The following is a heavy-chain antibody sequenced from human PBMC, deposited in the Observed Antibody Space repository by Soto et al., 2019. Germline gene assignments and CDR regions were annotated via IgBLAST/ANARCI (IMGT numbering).Heavy chain of an antibody. CDR3: ARVGPGHCSRTGCGNFSKNRAA. V-gene: IGHV3-11*01. CDR1: GFTFSDYY. Sequence: GGSLRLSCAASGFTFSDYYMSWIRQAPGKGLEWASYINSKSSTLYYADSVKGRFTISRDNAKNSLYLQMHSLRAEDTAVYYCARVGPGHCSRTGCGNFSKNRAAWG. D-gene: IGHD2-2*01. CDR2: INSKSSTL. J-gene: IGHJ5*01.